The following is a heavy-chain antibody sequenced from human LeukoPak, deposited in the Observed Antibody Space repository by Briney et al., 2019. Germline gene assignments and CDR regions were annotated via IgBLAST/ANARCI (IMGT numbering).Heavy chain of an antibody. CDR1: GGSVSSYY. CDR3: ARHGTISSESYFDY. Sequence: PSETLSLTCSVSGGSVSSYYWSWIRQSPGKGLERIGYIHNSGRTNYNPSLKSRVTGFVATSKNQVSLRLRSVTAADTDVYYCARHGTISSESYFDYWGQGVLVTVSS. CDR2: IHNSGRT. D-gene: IGHD1-14*01. J-gene: IGHJ4*02. V-gene: IGHV4-59*08.